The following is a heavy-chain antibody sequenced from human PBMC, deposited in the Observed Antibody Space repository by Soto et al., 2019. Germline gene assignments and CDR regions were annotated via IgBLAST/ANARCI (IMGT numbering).Heavy chain of an antibody. CDR1: GGTFSSYA. V-gene: IGHV1-69*06. CDR2: IIPIFGTA. J-gene: IGHJ2*01. Sequence: QVQLVQSGAEVKKPGSSVKVSCKASGGTFSSYAISWERQAPGQGLEWMGGIIPIFGTANYAQKFQGRVTITADKSTSTAYMELSSLRSEDTAVYYCAREGYCSGGSCYGSWYFDLWGRGTLVTVSS. CDR3: AREGYCSGGSCYGSWYFDL. D-gene: IGHD2-15*01.